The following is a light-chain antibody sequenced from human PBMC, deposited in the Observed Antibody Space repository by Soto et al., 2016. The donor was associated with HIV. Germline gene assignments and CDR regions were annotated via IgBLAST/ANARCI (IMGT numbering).Light chain of an antibody. CDR1: KLGDKY. CDR3: QTWDSSTVV. CDR2: QDN. Sequence: SYELTQPPSVSVSPGQTASIACSGDKLGDKYACWYQQKPGQSPIVVIYQDNKRPSGIPERFSGSTSGNTATLTISGTQAVDEADYYCQTWDSSTVVFGGGTRLTV. J-gene: IGLJ2*01. V-gene: IGLV3-1*01.